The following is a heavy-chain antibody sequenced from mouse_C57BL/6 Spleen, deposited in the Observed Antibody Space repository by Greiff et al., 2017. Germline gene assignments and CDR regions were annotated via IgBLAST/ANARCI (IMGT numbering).Heavy chain of an antibody. CDR3: AREGYYGNYRFAY. CDR2: INPKNGGT. V-gene: IGHV1-18*01. J-gene: IGHJ3*01. CDR1: GYPFTTYN. D-gene: IGHD2-1*01. Sequence: EVQLHQSGPELVRPGPSVKIPCKASGYPFTTYNMDWVNQRHGKSLEWFGVINPKNGGTIYTQKFKGKAPLTVDKSSSTAYMELSSLTSDDTAVYYCAREGYYGNYRFAYWGQGTLVTVSA.